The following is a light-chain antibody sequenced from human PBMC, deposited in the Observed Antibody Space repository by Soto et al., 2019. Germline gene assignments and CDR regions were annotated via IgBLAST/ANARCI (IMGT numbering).Light chain of an antibody. Sequence: DLQMTQSPSSLSASVGDRVTITCMASQSISSYLNWYQQKPGKAPKLLIYAASSLQSGVPSRFSGSGSGTDFTLTISSLQPEDFATYYCQQSYSTPYTFGQGTKADIK. CDR3: QQSYSTPYT. CDR2: AAS. V-gene: IGKV1-39*01. CDR1: QSISSY. J-gene: IGKJ2*01.